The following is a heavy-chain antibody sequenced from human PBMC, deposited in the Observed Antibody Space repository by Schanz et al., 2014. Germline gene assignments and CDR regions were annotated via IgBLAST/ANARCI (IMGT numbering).Heavy chain of an antibody. CDR2: IYYSGYT. D-gene: IGHD1-26*01. CDR1: GGSISSGGYS. CDR3: ARPNSASYRICYFDY. J-gene: IGHJ4*02. V-gene: IGHV4-30-4*07. Sequence: QVQLQESGPGLVKPSQTLSLTCAVSGGSISSGGYSWSWIRQPPGKGRVCITYIYYSGYTYYNPSLRSLVTSSVQTSKNHFSLKLSSATAADTAVYCCARPNSASYRICYFDYWGQGTLVTVSS.